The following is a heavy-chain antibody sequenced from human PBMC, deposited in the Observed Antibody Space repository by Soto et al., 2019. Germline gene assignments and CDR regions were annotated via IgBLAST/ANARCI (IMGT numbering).Heavy chain of an antibody. Sequence: EVQLVESGGALVQPGGSLRLSCVASGFTFSSSFMGWVRQAPGKGLEWVANINQDGGGTYYVDSVEGRFTISRDNAKDSRYLQMNSLRGEDTAVYYCARYFRGSGRYFFDYWGQGTLVTVSS. J-gene: IGHJ4*02. V-gene: IGHV3-7*03. CDR3: ARYFRGSGRYFFDY. CDR1: GFTFSSSF. CDR2: INQDGGGT. D-gene: IGHD6-19*01.